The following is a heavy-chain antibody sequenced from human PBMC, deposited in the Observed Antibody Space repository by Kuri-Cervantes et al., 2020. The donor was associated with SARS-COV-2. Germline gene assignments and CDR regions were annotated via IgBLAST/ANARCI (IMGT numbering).Heavy chain of an antibody. J-gene: IGHJ4*02. CDR2: ISYDGTNK. CDR1: GFTFSSYA. CDR3: ARLGPFDY. V-gene: IGHV3-30*03. D-gene: IGHD3-16*01. Sequence: GESLKISCVVSGFTFSSYAMHWVRQAPGKGLEWVASISYDGTNKYYAESVKGRFTVSRGNSKNTLFVQMDTLSAGDTAVYRCARLGPFDYWGQGTLVTVSS.